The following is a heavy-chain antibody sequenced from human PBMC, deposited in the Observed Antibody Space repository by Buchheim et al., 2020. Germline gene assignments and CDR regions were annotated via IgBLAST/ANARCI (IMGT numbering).Heavy chain of an antibody. J-gene: IGHJ1*01. Sequence: EVQLVESGGGLVKPGGSLRLSCAASGFTFSNAWMSWVRQAPGKGLEWVGRIKSKTDGGTTDYAAPVKGRFTISRDDSKNTLYLQMNSLKTEDTAVYYCTTTNVLGIVVVVAATPYFQHWGQGTL. D-gene: IGHD2-15*01. CDR1: GFTFSNAW. CDR3: TTTNVLGIVVVVAATPYFQH. V-gene: IGHV3-15*01. CDR2: IKSKTDGGTT.